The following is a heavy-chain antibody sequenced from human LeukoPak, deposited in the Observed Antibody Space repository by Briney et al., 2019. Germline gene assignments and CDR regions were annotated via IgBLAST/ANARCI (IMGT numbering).Heavy chain of an antibody. V-gene: IGHV3-30-3*01. CDR1: GFTFSSYA. Sequence: GGSLRLSCAASGFTFSSYAMHWVRQAPGKGLEWVAVISYDGSNKYYADSVKGRFTISRDNSKNTLYLQMNSLRAEDTAVYYCVQEGPRGLAFDIWGQGTKVTVSS. CDR2: ISYDGSNK. CDR3: VQEGPRGLAFDI. J-gene: IGHJ3*02.